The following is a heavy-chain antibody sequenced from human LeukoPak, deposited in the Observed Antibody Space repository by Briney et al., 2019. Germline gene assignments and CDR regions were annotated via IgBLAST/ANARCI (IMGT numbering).Heavy chain of an antibody. CDR1: GGSFSDYY. V-gene: IGHV4-34*01. CDR2: INHSGIT. D-gene: IGHD6-19*01. CDR3: VSDTVAGTG. J-gene: IGHJ1*01. Sequence: KSSETLSLTCAVFGGSFSDYYWSWIRQPPGKGLEWIGEINHSGITNYNPSLKSRVTISADTSKNQFSLKLSSVTAADTSVYYCVSDTVAGTGWGQGTLVTVSS.